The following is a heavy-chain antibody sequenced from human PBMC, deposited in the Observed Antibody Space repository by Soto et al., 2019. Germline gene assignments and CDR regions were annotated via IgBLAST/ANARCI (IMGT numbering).Heavy chain of an antibody. Sequence: SVKVSCKASGGTFSSYAISWVRQAPGQGLEWMGGIIPIFGTANYAQKFQGRVTITADESTSTAYMELSSLRSEDTAVYYCARGSVKYSSQPTTAFDIWGQGTMVTVSS. J-gene: IGHJ3*02. V-gene: IGHV1-69*13. CDR1: GGTFSSYA. D-gene: IGHD6-6*01. CDR2: IIPIFGTA. CDR3: ARGSVKYSSQPTTAFDI.